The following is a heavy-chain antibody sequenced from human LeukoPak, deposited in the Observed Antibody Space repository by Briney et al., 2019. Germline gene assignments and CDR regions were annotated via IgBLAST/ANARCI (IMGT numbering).Heavy chain of an antibody. D-gene: IGHD3-3*01. CDR3: ARVYNDFWSGYYPPDY. J-gene: IGHJ4*02. CDR2: INPSGGGT. V-gene: IGHV1-2*02. CDR1: GYTFTGYY. Sequence: TSVKVSCKAAGYTFTGYYMDGVRQARGQGLEWMGWINPSGGGTNYAQEFHGRVTMTRDTSISTAYMELSRLRSDDTAVYSCARVYNDFWSGYYPPDYWGQGTLVTVSS.